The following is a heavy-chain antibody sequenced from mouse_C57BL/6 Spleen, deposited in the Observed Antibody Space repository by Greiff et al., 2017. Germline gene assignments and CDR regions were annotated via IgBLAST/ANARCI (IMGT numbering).Heavy chain of an antibody. CDR2: INPSNGST. V-gene: IGHV1-53*01. Sequence: QVQLKQPGTELVKPGASVKLSCKASGYTFTSYWMHWVKQRPGQGLEWIGNINPSNGSTNYNEKFKSKATLTVDKSSSTAYMQLSSLTAEDSAVYCCARSFYGNYDDWGQGTTLTVSS. CDR3: ARSFYGNYDD. CDR1: GYTFTSYW. D-gene: IGHD2-1*01. J-gene: IGHJ2*01.